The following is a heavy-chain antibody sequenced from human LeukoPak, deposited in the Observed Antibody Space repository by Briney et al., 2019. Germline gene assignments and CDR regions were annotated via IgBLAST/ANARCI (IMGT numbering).Heavy chain of an antibody. V-gene: IGHV3-23*01. CDR2: IRSSGDST. D-gene: IGHD6-19*01. CDR1: GFTFATYT. CDR3: AKGGAVTGTMYFQY. Sequence: GGSLRLSCAASGFTFATYTMSWVRRAPGKGLEWVSAIRSSGDSTYYADSAKGRFTISRDNSKNTLYLQMNSLRAEDTAIYYCAKGGAVTGTMYFQYWGQGTLVTVSS. J-gene: IGHJ1*01.